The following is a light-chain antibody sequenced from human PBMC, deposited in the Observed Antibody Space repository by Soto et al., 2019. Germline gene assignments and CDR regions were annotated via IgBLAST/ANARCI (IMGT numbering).Light chain of an antibody. J-gene: IGKJ5*01. Sequence: EIVMTQSPATLFVSPGDRATLSCRAGQGVTTNFAWYQQKSGQSPRLLIYDVSHGATGVPARFSGSGSETDFTLTISGLQSEDSAVYFCQQYNSWPFTFGQGTRLEIK. CDR3: QQYNSWPFT. CDR1: QGVTTN. CDR2: DVS. V-gene: IGKV3-15*01.